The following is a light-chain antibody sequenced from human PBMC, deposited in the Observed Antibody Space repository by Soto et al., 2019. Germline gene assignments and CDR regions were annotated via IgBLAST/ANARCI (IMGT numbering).Light chain of an antibody. J-gene: IGKJ5*01. V-gene: IGKV3-11*01. CDR1: QNFNNF. CDR3: HQRSNWPIT. CDR2: DAS. Sequence: EVVLTQSPATLSVSPGERATFSCRASQNFNNFLAWYQQKPGQAPRLLIYDASNRATGIPARFSGSGSGTDFTLTISSLEPEDFAVYYCHQRSNWPITFGQRTRLAVK.